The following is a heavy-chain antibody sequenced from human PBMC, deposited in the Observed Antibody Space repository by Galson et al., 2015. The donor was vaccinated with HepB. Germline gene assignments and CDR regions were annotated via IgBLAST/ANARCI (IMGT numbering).Heavy chain of an antibody. D-gene: IGHD3-3*01. CDR2: ISGNADST. V-gene: IGHV3-23*01. Sequence: SLRLSCAASGFSFSSYAMSWVRQAPGKGLEWVSAISGNADSTYYADSVKGRFTISRDNSKNTLYLQMNSLRVEDTAVYYCATGTSFWSGYYWGGDYWGQGTLITVSS. CDR3: ATGTSFWSGYYWGGDY. J-gene: IGHJ4*02. CDR1: GFSFSSYA.